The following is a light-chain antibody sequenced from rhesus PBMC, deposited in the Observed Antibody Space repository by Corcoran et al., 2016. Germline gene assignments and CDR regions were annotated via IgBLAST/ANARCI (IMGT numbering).Light chain of an antibody. Sequence: DIQMTQSPSSLSASVGDTVTITCRASQSFSSSLAWYQQKPGKAPKFLIYSASSLQSGVPSRFSGSKSGTDFTLTISSRQPEDSASYYCQQYYSDPPTFGGGTKVELK. CDR2: SAS. J-gene: IGKJ4*01. CDR1: QSFSSS. V-gene: IGKV1-46*01. CDR3: QQYYSDPPT.